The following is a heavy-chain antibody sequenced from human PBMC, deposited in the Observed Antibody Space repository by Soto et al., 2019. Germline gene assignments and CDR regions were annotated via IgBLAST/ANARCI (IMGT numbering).Heavy chain of an antibody. CDR3: ARLVTGEAAGTFRFDP. CDR2: MYYTGDT. Sequence: SETLSLTCTVSAGSIQGYYWSWSRQPPGKGLEWIGYMYYTGDTNYNPSLKSRVAISIDTSKNVISLNLNSVTAADTAVYYCARLVTGEAAGTFRFDPWGQGTQVTVSS. D-gene: IGHD6-19*01. J-gene: IGHJ5*02. CDR1: AGSIQGYY. V-gene: IGHV4-59*01.